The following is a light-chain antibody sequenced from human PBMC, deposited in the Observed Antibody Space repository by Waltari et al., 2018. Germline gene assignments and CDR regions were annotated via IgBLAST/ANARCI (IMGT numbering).Light chain of an antibody. CDR3: MFWPSNVWV. CDR1: SDINVDDFN. J-gene: IGLJ3*02. Sequence: QPVLTQPPSSSASPGESARLTCTLPSDINVDDFNIYWYQQKAGSPPRFLLYYKSDSEKAQGSGVPSRFSGSKDASATAGILLISGLQSEDEADYYCMFWPSNVWVFGGGTKLTVL. CDR2: YKSDSEK. V-gene: IGLV5-37*01.